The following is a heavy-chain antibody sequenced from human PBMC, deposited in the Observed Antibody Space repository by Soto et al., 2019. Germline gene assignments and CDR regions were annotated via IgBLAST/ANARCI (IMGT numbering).Heavy chain of an antibody. CDR2: ISSNGGST. D-gene: IGHD3-16*02. CDR3: ARTLDLGELSYQEYYFDY. CDR1: GFTFSSYA. Sequence: VQLVESGGGLVQPGGSLRLSCAASGFTFSSYAMHWVRQAPGKGLEYVSAISSNGGSTYYANSVKGRFTISRDNSKNTLYLQMGSLRAEDMAVYYCARTLDLGELSYQEYYFDYWGQGTLVTVSS. V-gene: IGHV3-64*01. J-gene: IGHJ4*02.